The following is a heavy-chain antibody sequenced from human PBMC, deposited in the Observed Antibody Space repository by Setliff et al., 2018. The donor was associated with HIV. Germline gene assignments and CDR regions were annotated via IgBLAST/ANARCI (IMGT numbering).Heavy chain of an antibody. V-gene: IGHV1-24*01. CDR1: GYTLTELS. Sequence: GASVKVSCKVSGYTLTELSMHWVRQAPGKGLEWMGGFVPEHSETIYAQKFQGRVTMTEDTSTDTAFMELSGLTSEDTAVYYCATRGDLLGRRASTVTVYYYYLDVWGNGTTVTVSS. CDR3: ATRGDLLGRRASTVTVYYYYLDV. J-gene: IGHJ6*03. D-gene: IGHD4-17*01. CDR2: FVPEHSET.